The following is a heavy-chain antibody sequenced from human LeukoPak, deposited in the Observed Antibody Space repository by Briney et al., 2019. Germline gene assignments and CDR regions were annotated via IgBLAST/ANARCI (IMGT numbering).Heavy chain of an antibody. J-gene: IGHJ4*02. V-gene: IGHV3-30-3*01. Sequence: PGGSLRLSCAASGFTFSSYAMHWVRQAPGKGLEWVAVISYDGSNKYYADSVKGRFTISRDNSKNTLYLQMNSLRVEDTAVYYCARDRKDDFWSGPDYWGQGTLVTVSS. CDR3: ARDRKDDFWSGPDY. CDR2: ISYDGSNK. CDR1: GFTFSSYA. D-gene: IGHD3-3*01.